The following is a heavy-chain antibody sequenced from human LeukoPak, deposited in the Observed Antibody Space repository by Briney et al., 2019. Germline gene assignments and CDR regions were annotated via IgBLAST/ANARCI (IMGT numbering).Heavy chain of an antibody. CDR2: ISGSGGST. V-gene: IGHV3-23*01. Sequence: GGSLRLSCAASGFTFSSYAMSWVRQAPGKGLEWVSAISGSGGSTYYADSVKCRFTISRDNSKNTLYLQMNSLRAEDTAVYYCARDAAGDYCFDYWGQGTLVTVSS. CDR1: GFTFSSYA. J-gene: IGHJ4*02. D-gene: IGHD2-21*02. CDR3: ARDAAGDYCFDY.